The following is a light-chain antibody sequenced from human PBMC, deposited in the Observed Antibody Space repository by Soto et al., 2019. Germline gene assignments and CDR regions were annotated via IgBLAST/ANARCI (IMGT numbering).Light chain of an antibody. CDR3: QQYNSYSWT. Sequence: DIQMTQSPSTLSASVGDRVTITCRASRSISTWLAWCQQKPGKAPKVLMYDASSLESGVPSRFSGSGSGTEFTLTISSLQPDDFATYYCQQYNSYSWTFGQGTKVEIK. CDR2: DAS. V-gene: IGKV1-5*01. J-gene: IGKJ1*01. CDR1: RSISTW.